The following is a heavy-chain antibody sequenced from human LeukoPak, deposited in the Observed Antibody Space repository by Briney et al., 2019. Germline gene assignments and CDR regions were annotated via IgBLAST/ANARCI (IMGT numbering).Heavy chain of an antibody. Sequence: SETLSLTCTVSGGSISSYYWSWIRQPPGKGLEWIGYIYYSGSTNYNPSLKSRVTISVDTSKNQFSLKLSSVTAADTAVYYCARRTGTAYYYYYMDVWGKGTAVTVS. D-gene: IGHD3/OR15-3a*01. V-gene: IGHV4-59*01. CDR1: GGSISSYY. J-gene: IGHJ6*03. CDR3: ARRTGTAYYYYYMDV. CDR2: IYYSGST.